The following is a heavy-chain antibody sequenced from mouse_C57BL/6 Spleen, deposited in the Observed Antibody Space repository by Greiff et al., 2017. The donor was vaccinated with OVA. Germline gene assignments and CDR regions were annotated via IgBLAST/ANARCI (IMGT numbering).Heavy chain of an antibody. J-gene: IGHJ2*01. D-gene: IGHD1-1*01. CDR3: ARGDLYYYGSFSYFDY. V-gene: IGHV1-26*01. CDR2: INPNHGGT. Sequence: EVQLQQSGPELVKPGASVKISCKASGYTFTDYYMNWVKQSHGKSLESIGDINPNHGGTSYNQKFKGKATLTVDKSSSTAYMELRSLTSEDSAVYYCARGDLYYYGSFSYFDYWGQGTTLTASS. CDR1: GYTFTDYY.